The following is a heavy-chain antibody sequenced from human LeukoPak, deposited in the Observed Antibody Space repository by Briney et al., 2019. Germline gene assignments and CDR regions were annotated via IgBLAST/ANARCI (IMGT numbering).Heavy chain of an antibody. Sequence: QPGGSLRLSCAASGFTFDDYAMHWVRQAPGKGLEWVSSISWNSGSIGHADSVKGRFTISRDNAKNSLYLQMNSLRAEDTALYYCAKDMGGYDRGGDAIDIWGQGTMVTVSS. CDR1: GFTFDDYA. D-gene: IGHD3-22*01. CDR2: ISWNSGSI. CDR3: AKDMGGYDRGGDAIDI. V-gene: IGHV3-9*01. J-gene: IGHJ3*02.